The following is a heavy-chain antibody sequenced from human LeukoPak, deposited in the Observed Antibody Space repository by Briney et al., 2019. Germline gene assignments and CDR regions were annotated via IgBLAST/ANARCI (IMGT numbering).Heavy chain of an antibody. CDR1: GYTFSSYY. J-gene: IGHJ3*02. V-gene: IGHV1-46*01. Sequence: ASVKVSCKAFGYTFSSYYIHWVRQAPGQGLEWMGMINPSARNVNYAQKFQGRVTITADKSTSTAYMELSSLRSEDTAVYFCARGLSLSGYLDAFDIWGQGTMVTVSS. D-gene: IGHD3-22*01. CDR3: ARGLSLSGYLDAFDI. CDR2: INPSARNV.